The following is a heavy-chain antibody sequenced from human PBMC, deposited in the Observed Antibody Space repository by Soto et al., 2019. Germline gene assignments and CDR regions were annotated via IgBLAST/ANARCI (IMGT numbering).Heavy chain of an antibody. CDR3: AKNQGVELVPLATVDWFDP. Sequence: GGSLRLSCAASGFIFENCGMSWVRQAPGKGLEWISSISGSGFKKYYADSVKIRFTISRDNSKSKVYLELNNLSAEDTAVYHCAKNQGVELVPLATVDWFDPWGQGSVVTVSS. V-gene: IGHV3-23*01. CDR1: GFIFENCG. J-gene: IGHJ5*02. D-gene: IGHD1-26*01. CDR2: ISGSGFKK.